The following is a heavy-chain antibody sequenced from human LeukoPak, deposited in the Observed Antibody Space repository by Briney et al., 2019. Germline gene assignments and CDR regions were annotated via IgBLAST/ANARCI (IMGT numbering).Heavy chain of an antibody. V-gene: IGHV3-48*04. CDR2: ISSSGSTI. Sequence: PGGSLRLSCAASGFTFSSYSMSWVRKAPGKVLEWVSYISSSGSTIYYADSVKGRFTISRDNAKNSLYLQMNSLRAEDTAVYYCAELGITMIGGVWGKGTTVTISS. CDR1: GFTFSSYS. CDR3: AELGITMIGGV. J-gene: IGHJ6*04. D-gene: IGHD3-10*02.